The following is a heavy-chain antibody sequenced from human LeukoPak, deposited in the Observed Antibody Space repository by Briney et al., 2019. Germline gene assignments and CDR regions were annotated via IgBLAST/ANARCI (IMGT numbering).Heavy chain of an antibody. V-gene: IGHV3-30-3*01. Sequence: GRSLRLSCAASGFTFSSYAMHWVRQAPGKGLEWVAVISYDGSNKYHADSVKGRFTISRDNSKNTLYLQMNSLRAEDTAVYYCARDQSGSHRPELTYYFDYWGQGTLVTVSS. CDR3: ARDQSGSHRPELTYYFDY. CDR1: GFTFSSYA. J-gene: IGHJ4*02. CDR2: ISYDGSNK. D-gene: IGHD1-26*01.